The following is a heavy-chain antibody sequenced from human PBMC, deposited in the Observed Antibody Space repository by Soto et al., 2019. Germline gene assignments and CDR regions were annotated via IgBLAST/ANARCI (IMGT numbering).Heavy chain of an antibody. CDR3: AGSSSAYYYSGMDV. J-gene: IGHJ6*02. V-gene: IGHV4-31*03. Sequence: SETLSLTCTVSGGSISSGGYYWSWIRQHPGKGLEWIGYIYYSGSTYYNPSLKSRVTISVDTSKNQFSLKLSSVTAADTAVYYCAGSSSAYYYSGMDVWGQGTTVTVS. CDR2: IYYSGST. D-gene: IGHD6-6*01. CDR1: GGSISSGGYY.